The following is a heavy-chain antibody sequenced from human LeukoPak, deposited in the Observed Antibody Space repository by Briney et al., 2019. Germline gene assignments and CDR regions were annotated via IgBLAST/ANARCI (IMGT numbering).Heavy chain of an antibody. CDR3: ARRYCSSTSCYSFFDY. CDR2: ISSSGSTI. CDR1: GFTFSSSW. J-gene: IGHJ4*02. D-gene: IGHD2-2*02. V-gene: IGHV3-48*04. Sequence: GGSLRLSCAASGFTFSSSWMSWVRQAPGKGLEWVSYISSSGSTIYYADSVKGRFTISRDNAKNSLYLQMNSLRAEDTAVYYCARRYCSSTSCYSFFDYWGQGTLVTVSS.